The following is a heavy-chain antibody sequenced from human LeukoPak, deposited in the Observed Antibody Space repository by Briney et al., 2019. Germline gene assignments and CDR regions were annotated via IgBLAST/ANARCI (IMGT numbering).Heavy chain of an antibody. D-gene: IGHD3-22*01. Sequence: ASVTVSCKASGYTFTSYDINWVRQATGQGLEWMGWMNPNSGNKGYAQKFQGRVTMNRNNSISTAYMELSSLGSEDTAVYYCARGGASTYYYVSSGYYYWGQGTLVTVSS. J-gene: IGHJ4*02. CDR3: ARGGASTYYYVSSGYYY. V-gene: IGHV1-8*01. CDR1: GYTFTSYD. CDR2: MNPNSGNK.